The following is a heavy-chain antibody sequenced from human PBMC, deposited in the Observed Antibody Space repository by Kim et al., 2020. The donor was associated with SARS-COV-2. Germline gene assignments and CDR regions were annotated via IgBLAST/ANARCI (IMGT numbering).Heavy chain of an antibody. CDR3: ARAAPMVRGVFDY. V-gene: IGHV4-59*01. J-gene: IGHJ4*02. D-gene: IGHD3-10*01. Sequence: YNPSLKSRVTISVDTSKNQFSLKLSSVTAADTAVYYCARAAPMVRGVFDYWGQGTLVTVSS.